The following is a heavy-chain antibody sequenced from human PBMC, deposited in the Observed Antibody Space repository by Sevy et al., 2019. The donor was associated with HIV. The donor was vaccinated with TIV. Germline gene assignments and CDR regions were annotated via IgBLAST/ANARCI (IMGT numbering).Heavy chain of an antibody. Sequence: GGSLRLSCAASGFTFSSYSMNWDRQAPGKGLEWVSYISSSSSTIYYAGSVKGRFTISGDNAKNSLYLKMNSLRDEDTAVYYCARDLYYDFWSGYSSYYYYGMDVWGQGTTVTVSS. CDR3: ARDLYYDFWSGYSSYYYYGMDV. V-gene: IGHV3-48*02. D-gene: IGHD3-3*01. CDR1: GFTFSSYS. J-gene: IGHJ6*02. CDR2: ISSSSSTI.